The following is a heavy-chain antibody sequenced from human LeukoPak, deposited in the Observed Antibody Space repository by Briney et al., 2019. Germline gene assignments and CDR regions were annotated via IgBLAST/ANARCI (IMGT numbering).Heavy chain of an antibody. CDR1: GGTFSSYA. V-gene: IGHV1-69*13. CDR3: ARVLTDDDFWSGYYTGTGYYYGMDV. CDR2: IIPIFGTA. J-gene: IGHJ6*02. Sequence: ASVNVSCKASGGTFSSYAISWVRQAPGQGLEWMGGIIPIFGTANYAQKFQGRVTITADESTSTAYMELSSLRSEDTAVYYCARVLTDDDFWSGYYTGTGYYYGMDVWGQGTTVTVSS. D-gene: IGHD3-3*01.